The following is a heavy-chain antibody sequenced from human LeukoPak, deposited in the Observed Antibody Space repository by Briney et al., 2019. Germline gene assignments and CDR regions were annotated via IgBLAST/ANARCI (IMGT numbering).Heavy chain of an antibody. D-gene: IGHD3-3*01. CDR3: TTDSRSGYGTLVY. V-gene: IGHV3-15*01. Sequence: GGSLRLSCAASGFTFSSYAMSWVRQAPGKGLEWVGRIKSKTDGGTTDYAAPVKGRFTISRDDSKNTLYLQMNSLKTDDTAVYYCTTDSRSGYGTLVYWDQGSLVIVSS. CDR2: IKSKTDGGTT. J-gene: IGHJ4*02. CDR1: GFTFSSYA.